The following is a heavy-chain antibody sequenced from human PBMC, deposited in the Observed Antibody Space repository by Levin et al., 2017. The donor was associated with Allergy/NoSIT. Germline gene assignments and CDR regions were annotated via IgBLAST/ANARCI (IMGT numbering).Heavy chain of an antibody. Sequence: SQTLSLTCTVSGGSISSYYWSWIRQPPGKGLEWIGYIYYSGSTNYNPSLKSRVTISVDTSKNQFSLKLSSVTAADTAVYYCARGSSSLRNGAFDIWGQGTMVTVSS. CDR1: GGSISSYY. CDR2: IYYSGST. CDR3: ARGSSSLRNGAFDI. J-gene: IGHJ3*02. V-gene: IGHV4-59*01. D-gene: IGHD6-13*01.